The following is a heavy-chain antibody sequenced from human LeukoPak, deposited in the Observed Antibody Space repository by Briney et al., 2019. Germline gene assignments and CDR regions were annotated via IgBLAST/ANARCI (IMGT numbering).Heavy chain of an antibody. D-gene: IGHD6-19*01. J-gene: IGHJ4*02. V-gene: IGHV4-39*01. CDR1: GGSISSSSYY. CDR3: ARVSYSSGWYPYFDY. CDR2: IYYSGST. Sequence: PSETLSLTCTVSGGSISSSSYYWGWIRQPPGKGLEWIGSIYYSGSTYYNPSLKSRVTISVDTSKNQFSLELSSMTAADTAVYYCARVSYSSGWYPYFDYWGQGTLVTVSS.